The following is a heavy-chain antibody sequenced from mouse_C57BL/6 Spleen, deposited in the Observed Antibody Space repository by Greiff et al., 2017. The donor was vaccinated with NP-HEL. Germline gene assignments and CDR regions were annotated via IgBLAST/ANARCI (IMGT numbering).Heavy chain of an antibody. CDR2: ISSGGDYI. CDR1: GFTFSSYA. V-gene: IGHV5-9-1*02. D-gene: IGHD2-12*01. CDR3: TRDPPYYTAYAMDY. J-gene: IGHJ4*01. Sequence: DVHLVESGEGLVKPGGSLKLSCAASGFTFSSYAMSWVRQTPEKRLEWVAYISSGGDYIYYADTVKGRFTISRDNARNTLYLQMSSLKSEDTAMYYCTRDPPYYTAYAMDYWGQGTSVTVSS.